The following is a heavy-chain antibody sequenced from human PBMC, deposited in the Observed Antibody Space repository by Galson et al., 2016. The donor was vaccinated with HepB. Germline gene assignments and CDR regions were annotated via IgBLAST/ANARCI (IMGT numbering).Heavy chain of an antibody. CDR3: AKSWGGGDSLGPDAFDI. D-gene: IGHD2-21*02. CDR1: GFTFISYA. Sequence: SLRLSCAASGFTFISYAMTWVRQAPGKGLEWVSVISGSGGSTFYADSVKGRFTISRDNSKNMLYLQMNSLRAEDTAVYYCAKSWGGGDSLGPDAFDIWGQGALVTVSS. J-gene: IGHJ3*02. V-gene: IGHV3-23*01. CDR2: ISGSGGST.